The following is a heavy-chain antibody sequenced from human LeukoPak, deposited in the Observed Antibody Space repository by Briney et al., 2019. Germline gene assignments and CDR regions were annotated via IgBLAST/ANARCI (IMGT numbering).Heavy chain of an antibody. Sequence: SVKVSCKASGYTFTSYGISWVRQAPGQGLEWMGGIIPIFGTANYAQKFQGRVTITTDESTSTAYMELSSLRSEDTAVYYCASLTYYYDSSGYQDGWFDPWGQGTLVTVSS. J-gene: IGHJ5*02. V-gene: IGHV1-69*05. CDR1: GYTFTSYG. CDR3: ASLTYYYDSSGYQDGWFDP. CDR2: IIPIFGTA. D-gene: IGHD3-22*01.